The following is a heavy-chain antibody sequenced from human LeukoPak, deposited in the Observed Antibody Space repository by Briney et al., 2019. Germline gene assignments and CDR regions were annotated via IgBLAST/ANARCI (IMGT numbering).Heavy chain of an antibody. CDR1: GFTFSDYY. CDR3: ARDTGVGATTWAGYYYYYYMDV. Sequence: GGSLRLSCAASGFTFSDYYMSWIRQVPGKGLEWVSYISSSGSTIYYADSVKGRFTISRDNAKNSLYLQMNSLRAEDTAVYYCARDTGVGATTWAGYYYYYYMDVWGKGTTVTVSS. V-gene: IGHV3-11*01. CDR2: ISSSGSTI. J-gene: IGHJ6*03. D-gene: IGHD1-26*01.